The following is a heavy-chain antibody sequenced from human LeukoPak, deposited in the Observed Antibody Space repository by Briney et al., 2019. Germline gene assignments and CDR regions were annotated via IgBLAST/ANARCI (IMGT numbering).Heavy chain of an antibody. CDR1: GYTFTSYY. J-gene: IGHJ5*02. CDR3: ARTLRYFDWLANPNWFDP. D-gene: IGHD3-9*01. CDR2: INPSGGST. Sequence: ASVKVSCKASGYTFTSYYMHWVRQAPGQGLERMGIINPSGGSTSYAQKFQGRVTMTRDTSTSTVYMELSRLRSDDTAVYYCARTLRYFDWLANPNWFDPWGQGTLVTVSS. V-gene: IGHV1-46*01.